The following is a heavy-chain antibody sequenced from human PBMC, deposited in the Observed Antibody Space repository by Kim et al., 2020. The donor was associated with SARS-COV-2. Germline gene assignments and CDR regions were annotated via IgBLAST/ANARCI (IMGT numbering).Heavy chain of an antibody. V-gene: IGHV4-39*07. D-gene: IGHD6-13*01. CDR1: GVSISSSSYY. CDR3: AGGSSSWYDKEGFDFD. Sequence: SETLSLTCTVSGVSISSSSYYWGCIRQPPGKVLWCIGSNYYSRSTYYNPSLKRGVTISVDTSKNQFSLKLTSVTAADTAVYYCAGGSSSWYDKEGFDFD. J-gene: IGHJ4*01. CDR2: NYYSRST.